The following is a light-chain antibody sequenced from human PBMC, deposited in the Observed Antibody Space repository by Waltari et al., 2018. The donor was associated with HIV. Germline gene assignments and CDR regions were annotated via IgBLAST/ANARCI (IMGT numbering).Light chain of an antibody. CDR2: DGS. CDR3: HQYNTYFPT. CDR1: QSVSSW. J-gene: IGKJ1*01. V-gene: IGKV1-5*01. Sequence: DIQMTQSPSTLSASIGDRVIITCRASQSVSSWLAWYQHKPGKAPKLLIYDGSTLESGVPSRFSGSGSGTEFTLTISSLQPDDFATYYCHQYNTYFPTFGQGTKVDIK.